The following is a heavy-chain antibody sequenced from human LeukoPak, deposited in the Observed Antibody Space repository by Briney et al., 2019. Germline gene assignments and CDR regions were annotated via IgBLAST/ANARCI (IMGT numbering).Heavy chain of an antibody. Sequence: GSLRLPCAASGFTFSDFWMSWVRQAPGKGLEWVATIKQDGSEKYCVDSVKGRFTISRDNAKNSVYLQMNSLRAEDTALYYCARGSRSFYWGQGTLVIVSS. CDR1: GFTFSDFW. V-gene: IGHV3-7*01. CDR3: ARGSRSFY. J-gene: IGHJ4*02. D-gene: IGHD2-2*01. CDR2: IKQDGSEK.